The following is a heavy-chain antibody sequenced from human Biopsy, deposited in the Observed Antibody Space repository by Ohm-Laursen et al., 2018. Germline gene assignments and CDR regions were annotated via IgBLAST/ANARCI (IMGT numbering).Heavy chain of an antibody. CDR1: GYSFTSYY. CDR3: ARNTGWYGDLYYFDY. Sequence: GASVKVSCKASGYSFTSYYMHWVRQAPGQGLKWMGMTNPSGSTTSYPQIFQGRVTMTRDTSKSTVYMELSSLRSADTAVYFCARNTGWYGDLYYFDYWGQGTLVTVSS. CDR2: TNPSGSTT. V-gene: IGHV1-46*01. J-gene: IGHJ4*02. D-gene: IGHD6-19*01.